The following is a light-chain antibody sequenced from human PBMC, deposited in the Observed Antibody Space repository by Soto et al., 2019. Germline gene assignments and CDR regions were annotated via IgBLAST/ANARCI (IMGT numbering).Light chain of an antibody. J-gene: IGKJ3*01. Sequence: EIVLTQSPGTLSLSPGERATLSCRASQSVSGSSLAWYQQKPGQAPRLLIYGASSRSTGIPDRFSGSGSGTDFTLTINRLAPEDFAVYYCQQYDSSPSSFTFGPGTKVDI. CDR1: QSVSGSS. CDR2: GAS. CDR3: QQYDSSPSSFT. V-gene: IGKV3-20*01.